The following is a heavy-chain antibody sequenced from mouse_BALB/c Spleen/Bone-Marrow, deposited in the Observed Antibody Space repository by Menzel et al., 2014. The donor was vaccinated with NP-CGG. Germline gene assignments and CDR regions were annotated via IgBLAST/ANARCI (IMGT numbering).Heavy chain of an antibody. CDR1: GYTFTNSW. J-gene: IGHJ2*01. CDR2: IHPNSGNT. D-gene: IGHD2-14*01. V-gene: IGHV1S130*01. CDR3: ARHHRYAYYFDY. Sequence: VQLQQSGAELVKPGASVKLSCKASGYTFTNSWIHWAKQRPGQGLEWIGEIHPNSGNTNFNEKFKVKATLTVDTSSSTAYVDLSSLTAEDSAVYYCARHHRYAYYFDYWGQGTTLTVSS.